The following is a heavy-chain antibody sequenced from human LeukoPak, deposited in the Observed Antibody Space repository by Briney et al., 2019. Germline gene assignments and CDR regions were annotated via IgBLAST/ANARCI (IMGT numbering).Heavy chain of an antibody. CDR1: GGSFSGYC. CDR3: ARGRYSSSWLQP. CDR2: INHSGST. Sequence: SETLSLTCAVYGGSFSGYCWSWIRQPPGKGLEWIGEINHSGSTNYNPSLKSRVTISVDTSKNQFSLKLSSVTAADTAVYYCARGRYSSSWLQPWGQGTLVTVSS. D-gene: IGHD6-13*01. J-gene: IGHJ5*02. V-gene: IGHV4-34*01.